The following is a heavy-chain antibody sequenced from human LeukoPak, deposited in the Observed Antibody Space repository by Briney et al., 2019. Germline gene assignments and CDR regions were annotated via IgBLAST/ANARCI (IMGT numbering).Heavy chain of an antibody. CDR2: ISSSGSTI. Sequence: GGSLRLSCAASGFTFSSYEINWVRQAPGKGLEWVSYISSSGSTIYYADSVKGRFTISRDNAKNSLYLQMNSLRAEDTAVYYCARYDILTGYYNGPQYYYYGMDVWGQGTTVTVSS. V-gene: IGHV3-48*03. CDR1: GFTFSSYE. CDR3: ARYDILTGYYNGPQYYYYGMDV. J-gene: IGHJ6*02. D-gene: IGHD3-9*01.